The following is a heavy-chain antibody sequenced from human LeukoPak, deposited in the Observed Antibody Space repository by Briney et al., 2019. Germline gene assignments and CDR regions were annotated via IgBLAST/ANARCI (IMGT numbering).Heavy chain of an antibody. V-gene: IGHV3-30*18. J-gene: IGHJ4*02. CDR1: GFTFSSYG. CDR2: ISYDGSNK. CDR3: AKDGDLWFGELLS. Sequence: GRSLRLSCAASGFTFSSYGMHWVRQAPGKELEWVAVISYDGSNKYYADSVKGRFTISRDNSKNTLYLQMNSLRAEDTAVYYCAKDGDLWFGELLSWGQGTLVTVSS. D-gene: IGHD3-10*01.